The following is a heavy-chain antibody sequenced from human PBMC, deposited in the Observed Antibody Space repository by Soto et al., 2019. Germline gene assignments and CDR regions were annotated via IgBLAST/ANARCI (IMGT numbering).Heavy chain of an antibody. CDR1: GGSFSGYY. CDR3: ARGKGYIWGSYRYVCYFDY. CDR2: INHSGST. J-gene: IGHJ4*02. Sequence: SETLSLTCAVYGGSFSGYYWSWIRQPPGKGLEWIGEINHSGSTNYNPSLKSRVTISVDTSKNQFSLKLSSVTAADTAVYYCARGKGYIWGSYRYVCYFDYWGQGTLVTVSS. D-gene: IGHD3-16*02. V-gene: IGHV4-34*01.